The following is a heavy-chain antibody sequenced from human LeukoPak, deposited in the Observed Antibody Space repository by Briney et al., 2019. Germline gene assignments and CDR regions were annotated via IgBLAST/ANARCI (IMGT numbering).Heavy chain of an antibody. Sequence: PGGSLRLSCAASGFTFSNYGMHWVRQAPGQGLEWVAGISSDGGMKYYADSVKGRFTISRDNSKSTLFLQLNSLRAEDTAVYYCAKDRSGKFSQFDYWGQGTLVTVSS. CDR2: ISSDGGMK. J-gene: IGHJ4*02. CDR3: AKDRSGKFSQFDY. V-gene: IGHV3-30*18. CDR1: GFTFSNYG. D-gene: IGHD1-26*01.